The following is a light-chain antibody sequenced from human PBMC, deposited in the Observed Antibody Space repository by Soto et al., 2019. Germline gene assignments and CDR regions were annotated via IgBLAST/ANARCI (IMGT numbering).Light chain of an antibody. V-gene: IGKV3-20*01. CDR1: QSVSSNY. J-gene: IGKJ1*01. CDR3: QQFGRSPPSWT. CDR2: GAS. Sequence: ETVLTQSPGTLSLSPGERATLSCRASQSVSSNYLAWYQQKPGQAPRLLIYGASTRATGIPDRFSGSGSGTEFTLTISRLEPEDCAVYYCQQFGRSPPSWTFGQGTKVEIK.